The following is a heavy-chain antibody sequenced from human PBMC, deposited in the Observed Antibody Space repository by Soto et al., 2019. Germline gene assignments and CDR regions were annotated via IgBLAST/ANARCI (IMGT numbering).Heavy chain of an antibody. CDR2: IYYSGST. V-gene: IGHV4-59*01. J-gene: IGHJ3*02. D-gene: IGHD3-22*01. Sequence: SETLSLTCTVSGGYISSYYWSWIRQPPGKGLEWIGYIYYSGSTNYNPSLKSRVTISVDTSKNQFSLKLSSVTAADTAVYYCASFTMISAFDIWGQGTMVTVS. CDR3: ASFTMISAFDI. CDR1: GGYISSYY.